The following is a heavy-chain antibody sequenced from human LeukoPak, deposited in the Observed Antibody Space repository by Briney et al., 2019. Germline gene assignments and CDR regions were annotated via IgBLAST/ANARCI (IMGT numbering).Heavy chain of an antibody. Sequence: ASVKVSCKASGGTFSSYAISWVRQAPGQGLEWMGRIIPIFGTANYAQKFQGRVTITTDESTSTAYMELSSLRSEDTAVYYCARAPYNWNWFDPWGQGTLVTASS. CDR3: ARAPYNWNWFDP. CDR1: GGTFSSYA. V-gene: IGHV1-69*05. CDR2: IIPIFGTA. D-gene: IGHD1-20*01. J-gene: IGHJ5*02.